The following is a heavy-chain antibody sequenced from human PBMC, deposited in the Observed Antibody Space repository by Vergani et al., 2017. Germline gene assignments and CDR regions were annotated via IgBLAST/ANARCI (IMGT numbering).Heavy chain of an antibody. CDR1: GGSISSSSYY. CDR2: IYYSGST. Sequence: QLQLQESGPGLVKPSETLSLTCTVSGGSISSSSYYWGWIRQPPGKGLEWIGSIYYSGSTYYNPSLKSRVTISVDTSKNQFSLKLSSVTAADTAVYYCARQSVKRRITMIVVAQFDYWGQGTLVTVSS. CDR3: ARQSVKRRITMIVVAQFDY. V-gene: IGHV4-39*01. D-gene: IGHD3-22*01. J-gene: IGHJ4*02.